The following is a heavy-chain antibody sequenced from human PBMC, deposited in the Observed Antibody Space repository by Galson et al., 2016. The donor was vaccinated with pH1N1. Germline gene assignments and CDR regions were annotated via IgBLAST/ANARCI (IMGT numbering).Heavy chain of an antibody. Sequence: SLRLSCAASGFAFSSYDMHWVRQAPGKGLEWVDAIWYDGSNEYYGDSVKGRLTISRDNSKGTMYLQMNSLRDEDTAVYYCARPFYGGQYWGAAFNIWGQGTMVTVSS. D-gene: IGHD4-23*01. V-gene: IGHV3-33*01. CDR2: IWYDGSNE. J-gene: IGHJ3*02. CDR3: ARPFYGGQYWGAAFNI. CDR1: GFAFSSYD.